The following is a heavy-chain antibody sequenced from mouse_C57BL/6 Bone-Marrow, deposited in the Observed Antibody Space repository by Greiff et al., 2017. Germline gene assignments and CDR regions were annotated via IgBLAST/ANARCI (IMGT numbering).Heavy chain of an antibody. J-gene: IGHJ2*01. CDR3: ARRGGRQLRLHFDY. CDR2: ISGGGGNT. D-gene: IGHD3-2*02. Sequence: EVKLVESGGGLVKPGGSLKLSCAASGFTFSSYTMSWVRQTPEKRLEWVATISGGGGNTYYPASVKGRFTISRDNAKNTLYLQMSSLRSEDTALYYCARRGGRQLRLHFDYWGQGTTLTVSS. V-gene: IGHV5-9*01. CDR1: GFTFSSYT.